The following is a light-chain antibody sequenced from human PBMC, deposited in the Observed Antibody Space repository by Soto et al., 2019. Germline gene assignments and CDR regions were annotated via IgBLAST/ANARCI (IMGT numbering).Light chain of an antibody. CDR2: KVS. Sequence: DVVVTQSPLSLPVTLGQPASISCRSSQSLVYSEGNTYLHWFQQRPGQSPRRLNDKVSNRDSWVPDRFSGSGSGTDFTLKISRVEAEDVGVYSFMQGTHWPCTFGQGTKVEI. CDR1: QSLVYSEGNTY. V-gene: IGKV2-30*01. J-gene: IGKJ1*01. CDR3: MQGTHWPCT.